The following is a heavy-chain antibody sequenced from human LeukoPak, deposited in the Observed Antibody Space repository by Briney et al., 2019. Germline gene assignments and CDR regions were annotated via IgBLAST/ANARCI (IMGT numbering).Heavy chain of an antibody. D-gene: IGHD6-13*01. CDR3: AKVDRGDYSSSPVPYYNYYMNV. V-gene: IGHV3-21*01. Sequence: GRSLRLSCAASGFTFSSYTMNWVRQAPGRGLEWVSSISSSSSLIFYSDSVRGRFTISRDNAKNLLFLHMNSLRVEDTAVYYCAKVDRGDYSSSPVPYYNYYMNVWGKGTTVTVSS. CDR1: GFTFSSYT. J-gene: IGHJ6*03. CDR2: ISSSSSLI.